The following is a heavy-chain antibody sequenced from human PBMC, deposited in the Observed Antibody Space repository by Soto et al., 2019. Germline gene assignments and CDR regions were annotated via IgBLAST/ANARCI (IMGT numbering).Heavy chain of an antibody. CDR1: GGTFSSYA. V-gene: IGHV1-46*01. CDR2: INPSGGST. D-gene: IGHD1-26*01. J-gene: IGHJ4*02. CDR3: ARGGRAYFDY. Sequence: ASVKVSCKASGGTFSSYAISWVRQAPGQGLEWMGGINPSGGSTNYAQKFQGRVTMTRDKSTSTVYMELSSLRSEDTAVYYCARGGRAYFDYWGQGTLVTVSS.